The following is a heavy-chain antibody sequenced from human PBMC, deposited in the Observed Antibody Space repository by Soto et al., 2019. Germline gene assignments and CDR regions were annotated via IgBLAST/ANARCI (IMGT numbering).Heavy chain of an antibody. D-gene: IGHD5-18*01. CDR2: FRGDGTGA. CDR3: AKEGGGGAAMVTSYFDY. CDR1: GFTFGSYA. V-gene: IGHV3-23*01. Sequence: GGSLRLSCAASGFTFGSYAMSWVRQAPGKGLEWVSAFRGDGTGAHYADSVKGRFTISRDNSKNTLYLHMNSLRAEDTAVYYCAKEGGGGAAMVTSYFDYWGQGTLVTVPS. J-gene: IGHJ4*02.